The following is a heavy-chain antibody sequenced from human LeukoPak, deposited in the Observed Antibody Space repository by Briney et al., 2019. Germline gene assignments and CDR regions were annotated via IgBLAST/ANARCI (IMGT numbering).Heavy chain of an antibody. CDR3: ARMNLGLDAFDI. Sequence: SETLSLTCAVYGGSFSGYYWSWIRQPPGKGLEWTGEINHSGSTNYNPSLKSRVTISVDTSKNQFSLKLSSVTAADTAVYYCARMNLGLDAFDIWGQGTMVTVSS. D-gene: IGHD1-14*01. CDR1: GGSFSGYY. CDR2: INHSGST. J-gene: IGHJ3*02. V-gene: IGHV4-34*01.